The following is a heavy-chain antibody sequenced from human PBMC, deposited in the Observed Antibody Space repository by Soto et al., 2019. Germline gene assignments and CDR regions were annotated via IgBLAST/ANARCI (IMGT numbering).Heavy chain of an antibody. J-gene: IGHJ4*02. Sequence: QVQLQQWGAGLLKPSETLSLTCAVYVGSFSGYYWTWIRRPPGKGLEWIGEINHRGSTKYSPSLKSRVTISVDTSTNQFSLKLSSVTAADTAVYYCARGQDFWCGFPFDYWGQGTLVTVSS. D-gene: IGHD3-3*01. V-gene: IGHV4-34*01. CDR1: VGSFSGYY. CDR2: INHRGST. CDR3: ARGQDFWCGFPFDY.